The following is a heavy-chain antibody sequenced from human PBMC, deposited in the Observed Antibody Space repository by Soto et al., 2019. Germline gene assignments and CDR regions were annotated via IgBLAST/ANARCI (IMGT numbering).Heavy chain of an antibody. CDR1: GFSFSNAY. V-gene: IGHV3-15*07. CDR3: SHATGRRGYYGLDV. Sequence: GSLRLSCAASGFSFSNAYMNWVRQAPGKGLEWVGRIKTKADGGTTDYAAPVKGRFIISRDDSEDTLYVQMNSLQTDDTGVYYCSHATGRRGYYGLDVWGQGTTVTVSS. CDR2: IKTKADGGTT. D-gene: IGHD3-10*01. J-gene: IGHJ6*02.